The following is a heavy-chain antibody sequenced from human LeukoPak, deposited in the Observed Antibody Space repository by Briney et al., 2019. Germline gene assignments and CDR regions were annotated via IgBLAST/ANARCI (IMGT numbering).Heavy chain of an antibody. V-gene: IGHV3-21*01. CDR1: GFTFSSYS. J-gene: IGHJ4*02. Sequence: PGGSLRLSCAASGFTFSSYSMNWVRQAPGKGLEWVSSISSSSSYIYYADSVKGRFTISRDNAKNSLYLQMNSLRAEDTAVYYCARDFVEVYALYYFDYWGQGTLVTVSS. CDR2: ISSSSSYI. D-gene: IGHD2-8*01. CDR3: ARDFVEVYALYYFDY.